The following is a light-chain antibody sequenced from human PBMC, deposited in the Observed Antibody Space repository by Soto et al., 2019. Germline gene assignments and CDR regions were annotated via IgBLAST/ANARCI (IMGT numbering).Light chain of an antibody. J-gene: IGLJ1*01. CDR2: EVS. Sequence: QSVLTQPASVSGSPGQSITISCTGTSSDVGGYYYVSWSQHHPGKAPKLLIYEVSNRPPGVSDRFSGSKSGNTASLTISGLQAEDEADYYCSSDTTANTYVSGTGTKVTVL. CDR1: SSDVGGYYY. V-gene: IGLV2-14*01. CDR3: SSDTTANTYV.